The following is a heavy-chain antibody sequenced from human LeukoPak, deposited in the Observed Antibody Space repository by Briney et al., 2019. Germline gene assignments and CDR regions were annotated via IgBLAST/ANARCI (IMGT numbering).Heavy chain of an antibody. CDR2: IYYSGTT. CDR1: GGSIGDSSYH. D-gene: IGHD3-10*01. Sequence: SETLSLTCTVSGGSIGDSSYHWGWIRQPPGKGLEWIGSIYYSGTTYYRPSLKSRVTISVDTSKNQFSLKLTSVTAADTAVYYCAREVASSVHYWGQGTLVTVSS. J-gene: IGHJ4*02. V-gene: IGHV4-39*01. CDR3: AREVASSVHY.